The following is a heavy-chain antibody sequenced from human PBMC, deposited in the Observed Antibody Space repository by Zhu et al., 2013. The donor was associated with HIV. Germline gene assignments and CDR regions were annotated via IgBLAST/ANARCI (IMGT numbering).Heavy chain of an antibody. J-gene: IGHJ6*02. D-gene: IGHD2-8*01. CDR3: ARKPPGGVSYYYYGMDV. CDR1: GYTFTSYD. Sequence: QVQLVQSGAEVKKPGASVKVSCKASGYTFTSYDINWVRQATGQGLEWMGWMNPNSGNTGYAQKFQGRVTMTRNTSISTAYMELSSLRSEDTAVYYCARKPPGGVSYYYYGMDVWGQGTTVTVSS. CDR2: MNPNSGNT. V-gene: IGHV1-8*01.